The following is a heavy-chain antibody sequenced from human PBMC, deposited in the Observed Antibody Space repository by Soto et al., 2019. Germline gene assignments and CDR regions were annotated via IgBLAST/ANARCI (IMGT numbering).Heavy chain of an antibody. J-gene: IGHJ4*02. CDR3: GRPRNIIRGPIIRSPYFDF. CDR1: GYSFSSYW. Sequence: EVQLVQSGAEVKKPGESLKISCKGSGYSFSSYWIGWVRQMPGKGLEWMGIIYPGDSDTRYSPSFEGQVTISVDKSISTAYLQWSSLKASDTAMYYCGRPRNIIRGPIIRSPYFDFLGQGTLVTVSS. D-gene: IGHD3-10*01. V-gene: IGHV5-51*01. CDR2: IYPGDSDT.